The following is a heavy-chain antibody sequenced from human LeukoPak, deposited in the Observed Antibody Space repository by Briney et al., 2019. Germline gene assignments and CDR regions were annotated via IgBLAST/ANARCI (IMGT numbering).Heavy chain of an antibody. CDR1: GFIFSSYA. V-gene: IGHV3-21*01. CDR3: ARDYEGDL. D-gene: IGHD3-22*01. CDR2: ISGSSGYI. Sequence: GGSLRLSCAASGFIFSSYAMSWVRQAPGKGLEWVSSISGSSGYIYYADSVKGRFTISRNNAMNSLYLQMDSLRGDDTAVYYCARDYEGDLWGQGTLVTVSS. J-gene: IGHJ5*02.